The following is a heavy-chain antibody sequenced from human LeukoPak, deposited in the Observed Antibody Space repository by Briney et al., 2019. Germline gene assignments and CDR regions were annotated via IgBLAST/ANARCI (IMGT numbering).Heavy chain of an antibody. CDR3: AKEGEEGSYDFSLFDP. V-gene: IGHV3-23*01. D-gene: IGHD3-3*01. CDR1: GFTFRSYG. Sequence: GGSLRLSCAASGFTFRSYGMSWVRQAPGRGLEWVSAISGSGGSAYYADSVKGRFTISRDNSKNTLYLQMNSLRAEDTAVYYCAKEGEEGSYDFSLFDPWGQGTLVTVSS. CDR2: ISGSGGSA. J-gene: IGHJ5*02.